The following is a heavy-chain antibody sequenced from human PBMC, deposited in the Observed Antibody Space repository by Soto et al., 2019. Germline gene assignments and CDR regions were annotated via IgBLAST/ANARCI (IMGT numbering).Heavy chain of an antibody. Sequence: SETLSLTCTVSGGSISSGPYSWGWIRQTPGKGLEWIGSFRYSESTYYNPSLKSRVTISVDRSKNQFSLKLSSVTVADTAVYYRARVPAFWGQGTLVPVSS. V-gene: IGHV4-39*07. CDR3: ARVPAF. D-gene: IGHD6-25*01. CDR2: FRYSEST. CDR1: GGSISSGPYS. J-gene: IGHJ4*02.